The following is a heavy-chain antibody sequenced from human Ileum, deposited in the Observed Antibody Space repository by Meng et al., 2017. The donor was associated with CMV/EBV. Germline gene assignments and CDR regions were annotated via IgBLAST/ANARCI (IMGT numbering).Heavy chain of an antibody. D-gene: IGHD6-19*01. Sequence: GGSLRLSCVVSGFTFSNYVMYWVRQAPGKGLEWVAFIRFRGTDTRYPDSLKGRFTLSRDNSKNTLFLQMNGLRPDDKAVYYCLKAQWLDYWGQGTLVTVSS. J-gene: IGHJ4*02. CDR1: GFTFSNYV. V-gene: IGHV3-30*02. CDR2: IRFRGTDT. CDR3: LKAQWLDY.